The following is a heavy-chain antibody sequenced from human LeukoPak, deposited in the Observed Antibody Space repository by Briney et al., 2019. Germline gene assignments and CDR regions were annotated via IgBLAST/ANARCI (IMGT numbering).Heavy chain of an antibody. CDR1: GFTFSSYA. CDR3: AKDGSGSPRTYYFDY. Sequence: PGGSLRLSCAASGFTFSSYAMSWVRQAPGKGLEWVSAISGSGGSTYYADSVKGRFTISRDNSKNTLYLQMNSLRAEDTAVYYSAKDGSGSPRTYYFDYWGQGTLVTVSS. V-gene: IGHV3-23*01. J-gene: IGHJ4*02. D-gene: IGHD3-10*01. CDR2: ISGSGGST.